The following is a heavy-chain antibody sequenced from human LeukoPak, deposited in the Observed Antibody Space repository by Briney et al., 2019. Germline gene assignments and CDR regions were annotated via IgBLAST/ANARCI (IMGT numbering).Heavy chain of an antibody. Sequence: AESLRLSCAASGFTFSSSERNWVVQAPREELQWVSYISSSGSTIYYADSVKSRFTTSRDNAKNSLYPQMNSLRAEDTAAYYCAREIGVLQWSGAGQAAEEAFDIWGQGTMVTVSS. J-gene: IGHJ3*02. CDR2: ISSSGSTI. CDR3: AREIGVLQWSGAGQAAEEAFDI. V-gene: IGHV3-48*03. CDR1: GFTFSSSE. D-gene: IGHD3-10*01.